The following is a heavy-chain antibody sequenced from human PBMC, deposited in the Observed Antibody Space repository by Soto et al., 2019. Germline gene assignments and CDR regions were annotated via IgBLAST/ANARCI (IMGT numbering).Heavy chain of an antibody. CDR1: RDTFTSYY. D-gene: IGHD3-3*01. CDR2: INPHGGST. V-gene: IGHV1-46*01. CDR3: AWGRYYDFWSGYYKDYYYYYGMDV. Sequence: ASVKVSCKAPRDTFTSYYINWVRQAPGQGLEWIGVINPHGGSTVYAQKFQGRVTMTRDTSASTVYMELRSLRSDDTAVYSCAWGRYYDFWSGYYKDYYYYYGMDVWGQGTTVTVSS. J-gene: IGHJ6*02.